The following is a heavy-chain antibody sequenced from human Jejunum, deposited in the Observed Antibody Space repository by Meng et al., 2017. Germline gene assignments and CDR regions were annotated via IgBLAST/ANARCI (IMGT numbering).Heavy chain of an antibody. Sequence: QVQLGQSGTEVKKPGASVKVSCKASGYTFTNYYIHWVRQAPGQGLDWMGRINPNSGGTNYAQKFQGRVTMTRDTSISTVYMELSSLRSDDTAVYYCAREIEAAGHAGLDYWGQGTLVTASS. V-gene: IGHV1-2*06. CDR3: AREIEAAGHAGLDY. D-gene: IGHD6-13*01. CDR2: INPNSGGT. CDR1: GYTFTNYY. J-gene: IGHJ4*02.